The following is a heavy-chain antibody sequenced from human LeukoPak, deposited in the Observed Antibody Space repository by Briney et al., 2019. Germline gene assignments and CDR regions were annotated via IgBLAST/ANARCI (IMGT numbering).Heavy chain of an antibody. CDR1: GFTFDDYA. D-gene: IGHD1-26*01. J-gene: IGHJ4*02. Sequence: GGSLRLSCAASGFTFDDYAMHWVRQAPGKGLEWVSGITWNSGSIGYADSVKGRFTISRDNAKNSLYLQMNSLRAEDTALYYCAKDRGSGSYLLDYWGQGTLVTVSS. CDR3: AKDRGSGSYLLDY. CDR2: ITWNSGSI. V-gene: IGHV3-9*01.